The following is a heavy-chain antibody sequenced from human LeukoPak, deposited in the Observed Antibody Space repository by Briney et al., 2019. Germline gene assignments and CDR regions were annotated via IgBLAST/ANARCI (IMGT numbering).Heavy chain of an antibody. D-gene: IGHD5-18*01. Sequence: GRSLRLSCAASGFTFSSYGMHWVRQAPGKGLEWVAVISYDGSNKYYADSVKGRFTISRDNSKNTLYLQMNSLRAEDTAVYYCAKLKLWLFDYWGQGTLVTVSS. CDR3: AKLKLWLFDY. J-gene: IGHJ4*02. V-gene: IGHV3-30*18. CDR2: ISYDGSNK. CDR1: GFTFSSYG.